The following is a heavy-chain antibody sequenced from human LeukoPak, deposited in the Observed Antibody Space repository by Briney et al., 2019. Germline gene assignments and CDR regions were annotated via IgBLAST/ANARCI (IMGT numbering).Heavy chain of an antibody. D-gene: IGHD4-11*01. Sequence: PSETLSLTCTVSGGSISSHYWSWIRQPPGKGLEWIGYIYYSGSTNYNPSLKSRVTISVDTSKNQFSLKLSSVTAADTAVYYCARGYDYSNYELDYWGQGTLVTVSS. CDR3: ARGYDYSNYELDY. CDR2: IYYSGST. CDR1: GGSISSHY. V-gene: IGHV4-59*11. J-gene: IGHJ4*02.